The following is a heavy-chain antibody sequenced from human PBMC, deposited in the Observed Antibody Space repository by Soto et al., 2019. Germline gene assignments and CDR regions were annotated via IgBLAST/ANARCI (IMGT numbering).Heavy chain of an antibody. J-gene: IGHJ4*02. D-gene: IGHD3-22*01. CDR3: ARGGGYDY. CDR2: IYSSGST. CDR1: GVSISSGDDY. Sequence: QVQLQESGPGLVKPSQTLSLTCIVSGVSISSGDDYWSWIRQPPGKGLEWIGYIYSSGSTYSNPSLRSRATISADTSKNQFSLQLTSVTAADTAVYYCARGGGYDYWGQGALVPVSS. V-gene: IGHV4-30-4*01.